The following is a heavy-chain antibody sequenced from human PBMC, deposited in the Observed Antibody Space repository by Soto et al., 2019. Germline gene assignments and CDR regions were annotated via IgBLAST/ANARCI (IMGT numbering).Heavy chain of an antibody. CDR2: IYWDDDK. J-gene: IGHJ5*02. V-gene: IGHV2-5*02. D-gene: IGHD3-10*01. Sequence: QITLKEPGPPLVKPTQTLTLTCTFSGFSLSTSGVGVGWIRQPPGKALEWLALIYWDDDKRYSPSLKSRLTITKDTSKNQVVLTMTNMDPVDTATYYCALTYYGSGSYYNVRWFDPWGQGTLVTVSS. CDR3: ALTYYGSGSYYNVRWFDP. CDR1: GFSLSTSGVG.